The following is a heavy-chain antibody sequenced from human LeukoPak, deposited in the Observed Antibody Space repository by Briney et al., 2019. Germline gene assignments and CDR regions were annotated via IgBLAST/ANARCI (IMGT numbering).Heavy chain of an antibody. Sequence: GGSLRLSCAASGFTFSSYAMSWVRQAPGKGLEWVSAISGSGGSTYYADSVKGRFTISRDNSKNTLYLQMNSLRAEDTAVYYCAKDSHIVVASYNWFDPWGQGTLVTVSS. CDR3: AKDSHIVVASYNWFDP. V-gene: IGHV3-23*01. D-gene: IGHD3-22*01. J-gene: IGHJ5*02. CDR1: GFTFSSYA. CDR2: ISGSGGST.